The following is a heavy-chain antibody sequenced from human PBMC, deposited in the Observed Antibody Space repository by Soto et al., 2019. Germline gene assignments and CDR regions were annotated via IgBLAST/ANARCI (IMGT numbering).Heavy chain of an antibody. Sequence: ASVKVSCKASGGTFSSYAISWVRQAPGQGLEWMGGIIPIFGTANYAQKFQGRVTITADESTSTAYMELSSLRSEDTAVYYCASDYYDSSGYRPYAWFDPWGQGTLVTVS. J-gene: IGHJ5*02. D-gene: IGHD3-22*01. CDR1: GGTFSSYA. CDR2: IIPIFGTA. CDR3: ASDYYDSSGYRPYAWFDP. V-gene: IGHV1-69*13.